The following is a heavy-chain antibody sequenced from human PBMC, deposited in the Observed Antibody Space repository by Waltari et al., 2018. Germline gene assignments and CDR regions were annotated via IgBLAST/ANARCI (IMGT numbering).Heavy chain of an antibody. Sequence: QVQLVESGGGAVQPGRSLRLSCAATGFTFSSYAMHWVRQAPGKGLEWLVVISYNGNDKYYTDSVKGRFTISRDNSKNTLYLQMNSLRPEYTAVYYCAKVPGTSQLYYLDNWGQGTLVTVSS. CDR2: ISYNGNDK. J-gene: IGHJ4*02. D-gene: IGHD1-1*01. V-gene: IGHV3-30*18. CDR1: GFTFSSYA. CDR3: AKVPGTSQLYYLDN.